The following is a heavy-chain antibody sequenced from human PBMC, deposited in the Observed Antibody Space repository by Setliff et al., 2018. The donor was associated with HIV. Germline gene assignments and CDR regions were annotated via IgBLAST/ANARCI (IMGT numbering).Heavy chain of an antibody. Sequence: TGGSLRLSCKTSGFTFSKHWMNWVRQAPGRGLEWVANVNEDGTEKHYVDSLKGRLTVSRDNAKDSLYLQINNLRVEDTAVYYCVRSDWELIRGLWNFYYYYMDVWGKGTTVTVS. CDR1: GFTFSKHW. CDR2: VNEDGTEK. J-gene: IGHJ6*03. V-gene: IGHV3-7*03. D-gene: IGHD1-7*01. CDR3: VRSDWELIRGLWNFYYYYMDV.